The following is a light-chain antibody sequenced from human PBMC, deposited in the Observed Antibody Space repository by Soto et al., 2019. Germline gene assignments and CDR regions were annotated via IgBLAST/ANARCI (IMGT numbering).Light chain of an antibody. V-gene: IGKV3-11*01. Sequence: EIVLTQSPVTLSLSPGDRATLSCRASQTVSTYLAWYQQKPGPAPRLLIYDASNRATGIPARFSGRGSGPDFTPTISSLEPEDFAVYYCQQRNNWPPDITFGQGTRL. J-gene: IGKJ5*01. CDR1: QTVSTY. CDR3: QQRNNWPPDIT. CDR2: DAS.